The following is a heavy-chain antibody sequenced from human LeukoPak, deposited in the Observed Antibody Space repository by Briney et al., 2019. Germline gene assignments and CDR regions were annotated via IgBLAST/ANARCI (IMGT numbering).Heavy chain of an antibody. Sequence: ASVTVSCKASGYTFTVYYMHWVRQAPGQGLEWMGWINPNSGGTNYAQKFQGRVTMTRDTSISTAYMELSRLRSDDTAVYYCARDIAESGAELGYWGQGTLVTVSS. J-gene: IGHJ4*02. CDR1: GYTFTVYY. CDR3: ARDIAESGAELGY. D-gene: IGHD2-21*01. V-gene: IGHV1-2*02. CDR2: INPNSGGT.